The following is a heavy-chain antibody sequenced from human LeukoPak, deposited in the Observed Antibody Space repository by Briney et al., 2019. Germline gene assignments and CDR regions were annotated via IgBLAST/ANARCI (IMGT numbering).Heavy chain of an antibody. CDR3: ARDPDSNGRDAFDI. Sequence: GGSLRLSCAASGFTFSSYSMNWVRQAPGKGLEWVSSISSSSSYIYYADSVKGRFTISRDNAKNSLYLQMNSLRAEDTAVYYCARDPDSNGRDAFDIWGQGTMVTVSS. D-gene: IGHD3-22*01. J-gene: IGHJ3*02. CDR2: ISSSSSYI. V-gene: IGHV3-21*01. CDR1: GFTFSSYS.